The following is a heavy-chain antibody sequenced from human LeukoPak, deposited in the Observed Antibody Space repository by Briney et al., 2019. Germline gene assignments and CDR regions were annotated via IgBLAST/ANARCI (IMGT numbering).Heavy chain of an antibody. J-gene: IGHJ3*02. CDR2: ISAYNGNT. V-gene: IGHV1-18*01. Sequence: ASVKVSCKASGYTFTNYGINWVRQAPGQGLEWMGWISAYNGNTNYAQKLQGRVTMTTDTSTSTAYMELRSLRSDDTAVYYCARDKWFGEFTDAFDIWGQGTMVTVSS. CDR3: ARDKWFGEFTDAFDI. CDR1: GYTFTNYG. D-gene: IGHD3-10*01.